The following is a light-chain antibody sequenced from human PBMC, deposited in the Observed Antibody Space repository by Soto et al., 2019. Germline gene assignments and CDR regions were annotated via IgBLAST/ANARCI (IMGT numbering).Light chain of an antibody. CDR2: KAS. CDR3: QQYHSYPYI. J-gene: IGKJ2*01. Sequence: DIHMTQSPSTLSASVGGRVTISCRASQSIVNLLAWYQQTPGKAPKLLIYKASSLESGVPSRFSGSGSGTEFTLTISSLQPDDFATYYCQQYHSYPYIFGQGTKLEIK. CDR1: QSIVNL. V-gene: IGKV1-5*03.